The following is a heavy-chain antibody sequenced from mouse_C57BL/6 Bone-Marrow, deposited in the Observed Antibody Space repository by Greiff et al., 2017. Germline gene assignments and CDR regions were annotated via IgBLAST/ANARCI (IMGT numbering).Heavy chain of an antibody. CDR1: GFNFKDDY. D-gene: IGHD3-2*02. J-gene: IGHJ2*01. V-gene: IGHV14-4*01. CDR2: IDPENGDT. Sequence: VQLKESGAELVRPGASVKLSCTASGFNFKDDYMHWVKQRPEQGLEWIGWIDPENGDTEYASKFQGKATITADTSSNTAYLQLSSLTSEDTAVYYCTWETAQVDFDYWGQGTTLTVSS. CDR3: TWETAQVDFDY.